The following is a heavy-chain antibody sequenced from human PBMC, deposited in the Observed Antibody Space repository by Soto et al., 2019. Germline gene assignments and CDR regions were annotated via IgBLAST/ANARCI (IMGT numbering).Heavy chain of an antibody. V-gene: IGHV3-21*01. J-gene: IGHJ4*02. Sequence: EVQLVESGGGLVKPGGSLRLSCAASGFTFSSYSMNWVRQAPGKGLEWVSSISSSSSYIYYADSVKGRFTISRENAKNSLYLQMNSMRAEETAVYYCARMAYSSSWIDYWGQGTMVTVSS. CDR1: GFTFSSYS. D-gene: IGHD6-13*01. CDR3: ARMAYSSSWIDY. CDR2: ISSSSSYI.